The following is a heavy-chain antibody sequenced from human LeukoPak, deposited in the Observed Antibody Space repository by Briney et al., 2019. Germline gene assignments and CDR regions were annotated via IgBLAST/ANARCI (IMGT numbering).Heavy chain of an antibody. CDR2: IIPIFGTA. J-gene: IGHJ6*03. CDR3: ARGLGATHYYYYYYMDV. CDR1: GGTFSSYA. D-gene: IGHD1-26*01. Sequence: SVKVSCKASGGTFSSYAISWLRQAPGQGLEWMGGIIPIFGTANYAQKFQGRVTITTDESTSTAYMELSSLRSEDTAVYYCARGLGATHYYYYYYMDVWGRGTTVTVSS. V-gene: IGHV1-69*05.